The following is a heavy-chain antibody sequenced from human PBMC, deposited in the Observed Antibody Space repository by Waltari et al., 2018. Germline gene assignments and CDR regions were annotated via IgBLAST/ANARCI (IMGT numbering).Heavy chain of an antibody. Sequence: QLQLQESGPGVVEPSGTLSLTCTVPGGAISGSGYYWGWLRQPPGKGLEWIASIYHDGTSYYTPSLKSRVTISVDTFKNNFSLKLTSVTAADTAIYYCARPGSSSPYYWFNPWGRGILVTVSS. V-gene: IGHV4-39*02. CDR1: GGAISGSGYY. CDR3: ARPGSSSPYYWFNP. CDR2: IYHDGTS. J-gene: IGHJ5*02. D-gene: IGHD3-10*01.